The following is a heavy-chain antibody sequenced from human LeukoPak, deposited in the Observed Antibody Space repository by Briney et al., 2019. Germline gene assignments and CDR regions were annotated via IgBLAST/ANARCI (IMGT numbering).Heavy chain of an antibody. CDR2: INPSGGST. CDR3: ARQGYGVTSQGAADY. V-gene: IGHV1-46*01. D-gene: IGHD4-23*01. Sequence: ASVKVSCKASGYTFTNYHIHWVRQAPGQGLEWMGIINPSGGSTSYAQKFQGRVTMTRDMSTSTVYMELSSLRSEDTAVYYCARQGYGVTSQGAADYWGQGTLVTVSS. CDR1: GYTFTNYH. J-gene: IGHJ4*02.